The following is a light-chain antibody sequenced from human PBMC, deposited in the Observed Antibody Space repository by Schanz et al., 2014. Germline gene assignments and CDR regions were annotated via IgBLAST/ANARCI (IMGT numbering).Light chain of an antibody. V-gene: IGKV3D-15*01. CDR3: QQYDSSLTWT. J-gene: IGKJ1*01. CDR1: QSVSSD. Sequence: EIVMTQSPATLSVSPGERATLSCRASQSVSSDLAWYQQKPGQAPRLLIYDASNRATGIPARFSGSGSGTDFTLTISRLEPEDFAVYYCQQYDSSLTWTFGQGTKLEI. CDR2: DAS.